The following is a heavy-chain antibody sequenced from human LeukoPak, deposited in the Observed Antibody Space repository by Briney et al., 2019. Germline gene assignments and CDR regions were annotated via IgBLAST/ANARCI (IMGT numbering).Heavy chain of an antibody. V-gene: IGHV3-30*03. Sequence: PGRSLRLSCAASGFAFSSYDMHWVRQAPGKGLEWVAVISYDGSDKYYVDSVKGRFTISRDNSKNTLYLQMNSLKAEDAAVYYCARVLSGSYDNYFAYWGQGTLVTVSS. CDR3: ARVLSGSYDNYFAY. CDR2: ISYDGSDK. D-gene: IGHD1-26*01. CDR1: GFAFSSYD. J-gene: IGHJ4*02.